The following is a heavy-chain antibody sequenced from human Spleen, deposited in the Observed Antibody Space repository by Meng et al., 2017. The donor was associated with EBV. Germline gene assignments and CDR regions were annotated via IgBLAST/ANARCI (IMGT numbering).Heavy chain of an antibody. CDR1: GASIDSSDW. CDR2: IHHSGTT. CDR3: ARGLGGHYPTMEY. Sequence: QVPLQESGPGLVNPSGTLSLPCAGSGASIDSSDWWTWVRQAPGKGLEWIGEIHHSGTTNYNPSLESRVTISIDKSDNQFSLKVTPVTDADTAVYYCARGLGGHYPTMEYWGQGTLVTVSS. J-gene: IGHJ4*02. V-gene: IGHV4-4*02. D-gene: IGHD3-22*01.